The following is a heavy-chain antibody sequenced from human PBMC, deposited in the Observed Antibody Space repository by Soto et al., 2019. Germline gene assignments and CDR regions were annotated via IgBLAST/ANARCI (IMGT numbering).Heavy chain of an antibody. J-gene: IGHJ4*02. CDR1: GFTFSDYY. Sequence: GGSLRLSCAASGFTFSDYYMRWIRQAPGKGLEWVSYISSSGSTIYYADSVKGRFTISRDNAKNSLYLQMNSLRAEDTAVYYCARSHLYYDSSGYPDYWGQGTLVTVSS. D-gene: IGHD3-22*01. CDR3: ARSHLYYDSSGYPDY. V-gene: IGHV3-11*01. CDR2: ISSSGSTI.